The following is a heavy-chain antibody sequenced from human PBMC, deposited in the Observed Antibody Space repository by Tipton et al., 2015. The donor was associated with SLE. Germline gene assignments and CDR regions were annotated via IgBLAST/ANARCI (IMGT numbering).Heavy chain of an antibody. CDR1: GGSISSYY. CDR3: ATKLVDTAMVPLYYYYYYMDV. J-gene: IGHJ6*03. CDR2: IYYSGST. Sequence: LRLSCTVSGGSISSYYWSWVRQPPGKGLEWIGDIYYSGSTNYNPTPKSRGTISVDTSKNQFSLKLSSVTAADTAVYYCATKLVDTAMVPLYYYYYYMDVWGKGTTVTVSS. V-gene: IGHV4-59*01. D-gene: IGHD5-18*01.